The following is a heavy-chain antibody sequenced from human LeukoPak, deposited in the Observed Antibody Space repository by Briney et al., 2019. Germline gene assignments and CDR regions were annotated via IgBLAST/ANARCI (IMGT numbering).Heavy chain of an antibody. CDR1: GGSISSGGYY. J-gene: IGHJ6*02. Sequence: PSETLSLTCTVSGGSISSGGYYWSWIRQHPGKGLEWIGYIYYSGSTNYNPSLKSRVTISVDTSKNQFSLKLSSVTAADTAVYYCARDSVGRTSYYYYGMDVWGQGTTVTVSS. CDR3: ARDSVGRTSYYYYGMDV. CDR2: IYYSGST. V-gene: IGHV4-61*08. D-gene: IGHD2-2*01.